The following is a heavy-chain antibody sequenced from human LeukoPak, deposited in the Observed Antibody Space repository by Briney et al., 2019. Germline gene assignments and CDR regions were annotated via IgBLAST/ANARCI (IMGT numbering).Heavy chain of an antibody. CDR2: INHSGST. Sequence: SETLSLTCAVYGGSFSGYYWSWIRQPPGKGLEWIGEINHSGSTNYNPSLKSRVTISVDTSKNQFSLKLSSVTAADTAVYYCARHYAIDSSGYLYYYYYMDVWGKGTTVTISS. V-gene: IGHV4-34*01. CDR3: ARHYAIDSSGYLYYYYYMDV. CDR1: GGSFSGYY. D-gene: IGHD3-22*01. J-gene: IGHJ6*03.